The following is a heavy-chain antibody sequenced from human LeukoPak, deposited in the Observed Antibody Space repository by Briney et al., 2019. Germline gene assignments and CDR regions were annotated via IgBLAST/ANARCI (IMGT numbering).Heavy chain of an antibody. V-gene: IGHV1-46*03. CDR1: GHTFTSYY. CDR2: INPSGGST. D-gene: IGHD3-3*02. Sequence: ASAKVSCKASGHTFTSYYMHWVRQAPGQGLEWMRIINPSGGSTSYAQKFQGRVTMTGDTSTSTVYMVLSSLRSEDTAVYYCARDRERRISGVVNYYYYMDVSGTGTTVTVSS. J-gene: IGHJ6*03. CDR3: ARDRERRISGVVNYYYYMDV.